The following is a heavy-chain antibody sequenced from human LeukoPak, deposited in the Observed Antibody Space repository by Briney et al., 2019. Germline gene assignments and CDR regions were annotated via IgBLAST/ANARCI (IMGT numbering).Heavy chain of an antibody. V-gene: IGHV3-33*01. Sequence: PGRSLRLSCAASGFTFSSYGMHWVRQAPGKGLEWVAVIWYDGSNKYYADSVKGRFTISRDNSKNTLYLQMNSLRAEDTAVYYCARDVVVRGVINFFDYWGQGTLVTVSS. CDR1: GFTFSSYG. D-gene: IGHD3-10*01. J-gene: IGHJ4*02. CDR2: IWYDGSNK. CDR3: ARDVVVRGVINFFDY.